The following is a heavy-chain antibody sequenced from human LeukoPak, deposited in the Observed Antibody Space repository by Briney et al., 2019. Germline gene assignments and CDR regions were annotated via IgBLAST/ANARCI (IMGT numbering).Heavy chain of an antibody. D-gene: IGHD6-6*01. CDR3: ARDEGSYSSSYLFDY. V-gene: IGHV1-2*07. CDR2: INPNSGGT. CDR1: GYTFTGYY. J-gene: IGHJ4*02. Sequence: GASVKVSCKASGYTFTGYYMHWVRQAPGQGLEWMGWINPNSGGTKYIHKFQGRVTMTRDTSISTAYMELSRLRSDDTAVYYCARDEGSYSSSYLFDYWGQGTLVTVSS.